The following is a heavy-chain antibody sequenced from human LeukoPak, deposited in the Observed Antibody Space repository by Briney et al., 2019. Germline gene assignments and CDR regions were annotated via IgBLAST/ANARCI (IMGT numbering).Heavy chain of an antibody. CDR1: GGTFSSYA. CDR3: ARGGYSAGSWYLFRYFDY. J-gene: IGHJ4*02. Sequence: SVKVSCKASGGTFSSYAISWVRQAPGQGLEWMGGIIPIFGTANYAQKFQGRVTITADKSTSTAYMELSSLRSEDTAVYYCARGGYSAGSWYLFRYFDYWGQGTLVTVSS. D-gene: IGHD6-13*01. V-gene: IGHV1-69*06. CDR2: IIPIFGTA.